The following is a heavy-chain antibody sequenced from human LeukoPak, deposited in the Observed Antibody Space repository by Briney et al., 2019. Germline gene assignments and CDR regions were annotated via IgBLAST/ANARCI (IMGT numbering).Heavy chain of an antibody. J-gene: IGHJ4*02. D-gene: IGHD3-22*01. V-gene: IGHV4-59*12. CDR3: ARTYDTSGYYYAFDY. Sequence: PSETLSLTCTVSGGSISSYYWSWIRQPPGKGLEWIGYIYYSGSTNYNPSLKSRVTISVDKSKNQFSLKLSSVTAADTAVYYCARTYDTSGYYYAFDYWGQGTLVTVSS. CDR1: GGSISSYY. CDR2: IYYSGST.